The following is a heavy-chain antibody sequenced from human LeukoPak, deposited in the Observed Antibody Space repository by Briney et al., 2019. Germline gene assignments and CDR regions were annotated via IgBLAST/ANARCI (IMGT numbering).Heavy chain of an antibody. J-gene: IGHJ3*02. Sequence: SETLSLTCTVSGGSISSHYWSWIRQPPGKGLEWIGYIYYSGSTNYNPSLKSQVTISVDTSKNQFSLKLSSVTAADTAVYYCARDCSSTSCYTGMYAFDIWGQGTMVTVSS. D-gene: IGHD2-2*02. CDR2: IYYSGST. V-gene: IGHV4-59*11. CDR3: ARDCSSTSCYTGMYAFDI. CDR1: GGSISSHY.